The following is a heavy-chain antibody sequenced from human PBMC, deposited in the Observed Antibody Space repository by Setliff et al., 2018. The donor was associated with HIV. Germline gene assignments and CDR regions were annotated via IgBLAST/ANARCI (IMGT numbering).Heavy chain of an antibody. Sequence: SVKVSCKASGGTFRSYSINWVRQAPGQGLEWMGTIIPFIDATHYAQSFQGRLTITADESSNTAYMELSSLRLHDAAVYYCAKAAVEMTTIAFGGPPGYWGQGTLVTVS. V-gene: IGHV1-69*11. CDR1: GGTFRSYS. J-gene: IGHJ4*02. CDR3: AKAAVEMTTIAFGGPPGY. CDR2: IIPFIDAT. D-gene: IGHD3-16*01.